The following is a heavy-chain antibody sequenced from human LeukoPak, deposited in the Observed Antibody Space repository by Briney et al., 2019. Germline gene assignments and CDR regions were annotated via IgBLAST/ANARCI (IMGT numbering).Heavy chain of an antibody. CDR3: ARVVRCGGGCYPFDY. CDR1: GYTFTSYG. J-gene: IGHJ4*02. Sequence: GASVKVSCKASGYTFTSYGISWVRQAPGQGLEWMGWISAYNGNTNYAQKLQGRVTMTTDTSTSTAYMELRSLRSDDTAVYYCARVVRCGGGCYPFDYWGQGTLVTVSS. D-gene: IGHD2-21*02. CDR2: ISAYNGNT. V-gene: IGHV1-18*01.